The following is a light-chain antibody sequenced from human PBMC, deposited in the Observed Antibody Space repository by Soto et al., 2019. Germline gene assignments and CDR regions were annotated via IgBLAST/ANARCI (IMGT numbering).Light chain of an antibody. CDR1: QSISTW. J-gene: IGKJ1*01. Sequence: DIQMTQSPSTLSASVGDRVTITCRASQSISTWLAWYQQKPGKAPNLLIHDASTLESGVTSRFSGSGSGTEFTLTISSLQPDDFATYYCQQYSSYFPTFGQGTK. CDR2: DAS. CDR3: QQYSSYFPT. V-gene: IGKV1-5*01.